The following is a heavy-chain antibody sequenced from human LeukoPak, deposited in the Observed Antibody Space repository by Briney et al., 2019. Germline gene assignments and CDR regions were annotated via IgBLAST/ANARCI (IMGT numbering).Heavy chain of an antibody. J-gene: IGHJ4*02. V-gene: IGHV3-33*01. D-gene: IGHD2-15*01. Sequence: SGGSLRLSCAASGFTFSSYGMHWVRQAPGKGLEWVAVIWYDGSNKYYADSVKGRFTISRDNSKDTLYLQMNSLRAEDTAVYYCARDQCSGGSCYFDYWGQGTLVTVSS. CDR1: GFTFSSYG. CDR3: ARDQCSGGSCYFDY. CDR2: IWYDGSNK.